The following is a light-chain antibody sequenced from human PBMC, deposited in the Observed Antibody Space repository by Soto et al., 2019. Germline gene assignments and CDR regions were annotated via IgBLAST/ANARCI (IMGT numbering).Light chain of an antibody. CDR3: QQRGNRPPWT. CDR2: DAS. Sequence: EIVLTQSPGTLSLSPGERATLSCRASQSVSNNYLAWYQQKPGQAPRLLIYDASNRATGIPARFSGSGSGTDFTLTISSLEPEDFAVYYCQQRGNRPPWTFGQGTKWIS. J-gene: IGKJ1*01. CDR1: QSVSNNY. V-gene: IGKV3D-20*02.